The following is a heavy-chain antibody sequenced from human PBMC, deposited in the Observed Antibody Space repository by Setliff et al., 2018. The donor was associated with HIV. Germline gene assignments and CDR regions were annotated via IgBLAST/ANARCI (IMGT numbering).Heavy chain of an antibody. CDR2: VSSDGRYI. Sequence: GGSLRLSCAASGFIFSSYAMTWVRQAPGKGLEWVSSVSSDGRYIYYADSVKGRFTISRDSSRNTLDLEMNNLRAEDTAVYYCAREEIIAWAYFDFWGQGTLVTVSS. CDR1: GFIFSSYA. V-gene: IGHV3-23*01. J-gene: IGHJ4*02. CDR3: AREEIIAWAYFDF. D-gene: IGHD2-21*01.